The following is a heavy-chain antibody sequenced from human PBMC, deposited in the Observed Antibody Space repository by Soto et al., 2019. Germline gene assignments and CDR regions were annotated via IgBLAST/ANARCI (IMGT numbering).Heavy chain of an antibody. CDR1: GYTFTSYY. CDR2: INPRGGIT. J-gene: IGHJ6*02. Sequence: ASVRVSCKASGYTFTSYYIHWVRQAPGQGLEWMGIINPRGGITTYAQKFQGRLTMTGDTSTSTVYMELSSLTSEDTAMYHCASSPAYGSSWYGIPPDLSHGMDVWGQGTTVTVSS. CDR3: ASSPAYGSSWYGIPPDLSHGMDV. V-gene: IGHV1-46*01. D-gene: IGHD6-13*01.